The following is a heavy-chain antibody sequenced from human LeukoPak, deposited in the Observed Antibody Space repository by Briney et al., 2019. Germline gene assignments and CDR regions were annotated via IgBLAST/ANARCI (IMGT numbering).Heavy chain of an antibody. D-gene: IGHD3-9*01. Sequence: ASVKVSCKSSGYTFSDYYIHWVRQAPGQGLEWMGWINPDSGGTNYAQKFQGRVTMTRDTSISTASMVLSSLQSDDTAVYYCARAGSRDILTARVDYWGQGTLVTVSS. J-gene: IGHJ4*02. V-gene: IGHV1-2*02. CDR2: INPDSGGT. CDR3: ARAGSRDILTARVDY. CDR1: GYTFSDYY.